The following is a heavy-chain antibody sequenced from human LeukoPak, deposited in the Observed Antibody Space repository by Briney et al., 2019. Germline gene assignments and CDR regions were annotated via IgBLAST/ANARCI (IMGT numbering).Heavy chain of an antibody. CDR2: INPNSGGT. CDR3: AREDCSGGSCYHWFDP. Sequence: ASVKVSCKASVYTFTGYYMHWVRQAPGQGLEWMGWINPNSGGTNYAQKFQGRVTMTRDTSISTAYMELSRLRSDDTAVYYCAREDCSGGSCYHWFDPWGQGTLVTVSS. J-gene: IGHJ5*02. CDR1: VYTFTGYY. V-gene: IGHV1-2*02. D-gene: IGHD2-15*01.